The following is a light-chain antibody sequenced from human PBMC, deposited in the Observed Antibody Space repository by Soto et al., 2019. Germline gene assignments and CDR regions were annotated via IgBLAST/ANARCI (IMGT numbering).Light chain of an antibody. CDR3: QKYDSASSPT. CDR2: AAS. J-gene: IGKJ4*01. Sequence: DIPMTQSPSSLSASVGDRVTVTCRASQGISNYLAWYQQKPGKVPKLLIFAASTLQPGVPSRFSGSGSGTDFTLTIRSLQPEDVATYYCQKYDSASSPTFGGGTKVEIK. V-gene: IGKV1-27*01. CDR1: QGISNY.